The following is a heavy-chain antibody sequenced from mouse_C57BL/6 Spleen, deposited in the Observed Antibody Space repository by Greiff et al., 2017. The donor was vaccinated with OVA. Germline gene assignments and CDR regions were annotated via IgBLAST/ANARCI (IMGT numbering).Heavy chain of an antibody. CDR2: IWSGGST. V-gene: IGHV2-2*01. CDR1: GFSLTSYG. D-gene: IGHD2-4*01. Sequence: QVQLQQSGPGLVQPSQSLSITCTVSGFSLTSYGVHWVRQSPGKGLEWLGVIWSGGSTDYNAAFISRLSISMDNSKSQVFFKMNSLQADDTAIYYCARKRAYYDYDDYAMDYWGQGTSVTVSS. CDR3: ARKRAYYDYDDYAMDY. J-gene: IGHJ4*01.